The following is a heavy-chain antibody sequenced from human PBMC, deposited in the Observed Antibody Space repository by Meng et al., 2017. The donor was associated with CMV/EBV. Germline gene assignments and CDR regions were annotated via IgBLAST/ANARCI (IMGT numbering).Heavy chain of an antibody. CDR1: GYTFTGYY. CDR2: INPNSGGT. Sequence: GESLKVSCKASGYTFTGYYMHWVRQAPGQGLEWMGWINPNSGGTNYAQKFQGRVTMTRDTSISTAYMELSRLRSDDTAVYYCAREGIVVVPAATYNWFDPWGQGTLVTVSS. CDR3: AREGIVVVPAATYNWFDP. V-gene: IGHV1-2*02. D-gene: IGHD2-2*01. J-gene: IGHJ5*02.